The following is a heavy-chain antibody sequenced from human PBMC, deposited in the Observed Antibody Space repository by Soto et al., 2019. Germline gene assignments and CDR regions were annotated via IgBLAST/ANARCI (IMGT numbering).Heavy chain of an antibody. J-gene: IGHJ6*02. CDR1: GESLNYYY. CDR2: IYESGGT. V-gene: IGHV4-34*01. CDR3: AREGALLFGGNSDYYSTMDV. D-gene: IGHD2-21*02. Sequence: SETLSLTCAIYGESLNYYYWSWIRQSPGQGLEWIGEIYESGGTNYNPSLKGRATISADWSEHQLSLELKSVTAADTAVYYCAREGALLFGGNSDYYSTMDVWGQGTTVTVSS.